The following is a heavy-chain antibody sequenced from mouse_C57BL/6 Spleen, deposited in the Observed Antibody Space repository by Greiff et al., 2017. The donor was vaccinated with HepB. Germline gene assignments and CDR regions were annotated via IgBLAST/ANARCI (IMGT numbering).Heavy chain of an antibody. Sequence: EVQLQESGPGMVKPSQSLSLTCTVTGYSITSGYDWHWIRHFPGNKLEWMGYISYSGSTNYNPSLKSRISITHDTSKNHFFLKLNSVTTEDTATYYCARTDYGSNYAMDYWGQGTSVTVSS. D-gene: IGHD1-1*01. V-gene: IGHV3-1*01. CDR1: GYSITSGYD. J-gene: IGHJ4*01. CDR3: ARTDYGSNYAMDY. CDR2: ISYSGST.